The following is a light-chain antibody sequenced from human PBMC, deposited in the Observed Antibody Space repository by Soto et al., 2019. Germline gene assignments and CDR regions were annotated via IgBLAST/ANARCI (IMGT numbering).Light chain of an antibody. Sequence: QSALTQPPSVSGAPGQRITISCTGSSSNIGARYDVHWYRQLPGTAPKLLLYGDNNRPSGVPDRFSGSRSGASASLAITGLQADDEADYFCQSYDSSLNRVFGTGTKVTVL. V-gene: IGLV1-40*01. CDR3: QSYDSSLNRV. J-gene: IGLJ1*01. CDR2: GDN. CDR1: SSNIGARYD.